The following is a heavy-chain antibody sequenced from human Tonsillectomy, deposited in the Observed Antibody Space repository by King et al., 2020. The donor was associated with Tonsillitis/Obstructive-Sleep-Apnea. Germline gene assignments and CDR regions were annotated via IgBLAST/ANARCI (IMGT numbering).Heavy chain of an antibody. CDR2: INHSGST. CDR3: ARGREDIVVVPAAIRSDY. D-gene: IGHD2-2*02. J-gene: IGHJ4*02. Sequence: VQLQQWGAGLLKPSETLSLTCAVYGGSFSGYYWSWIRQPPGKGLEWIGEINHSGSTNYNPSLKSRVTISVDTSKNQFSLKLRSVTAADTSVYYCARGREDIVVVPAAIRSDYWGQGTLVTVSS. V-gene: IGHV4-34*01. CDR1: GGSFSGYY.